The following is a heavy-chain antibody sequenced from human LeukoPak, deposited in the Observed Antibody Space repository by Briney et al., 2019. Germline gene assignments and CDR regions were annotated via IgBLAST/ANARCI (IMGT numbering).Heavy chain of an antibody. CDR1: GLIVSSNY. Sequence: GGSLRLSCAASGLIVSSNYMSWVRQAPGKGLEWVSIIYNGGNTYYADSVKGRFSISRENSKNTLYLQMNSLRTEDTAVYYCARDRSGMYGELDYWGQGTPVTVSS. V-gene: IGHV3-66*01. CDR2: IYNGGNT. J-gene: IGHJ4*02. CDR3: ARDRSGMYGELDY. D-gene: IGHD1-26*01.